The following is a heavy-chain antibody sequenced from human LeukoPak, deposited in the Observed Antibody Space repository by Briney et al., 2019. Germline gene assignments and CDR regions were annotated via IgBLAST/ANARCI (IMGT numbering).Heavy chain of an antibody. J-gene: IGHJ4*02. CDR3: AKVAVAGKHYFDY. V-gene: IGHV3-30*18. CDR2: ISYDGTNK. CDR1: GFTFSSYG. Sequence: GVSLRLSCAASGFTFSSYGMHWVRQAPGKGLEWVAVISYDGTNKYYADSVKGRFTISRDNSKNTLDLQMNSLRAEDTAVYYCAKVAVAGKHYFDYWGQGTLVTVSS. D-gene: IGHD6-19*01.